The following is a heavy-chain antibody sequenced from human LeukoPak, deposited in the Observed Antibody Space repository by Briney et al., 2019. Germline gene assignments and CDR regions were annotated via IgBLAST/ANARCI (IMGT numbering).Heavy chain of an antibody. Sequence: GSLRLSCAASGFTVSSHYMTWVRQAPGKGLEWVSVIYSGGDTYYADSVKGRFAISRDNSKNTLYLQLNSLRAEDTAVYYCARLPRYWGQGTLVTVSS. J-gene: IGHJ4*02. V-gene: IGHV3-66*02. CDR3: ARLPRY. CDR2: IYSGGDT. CDR1: GFTVSSHY.